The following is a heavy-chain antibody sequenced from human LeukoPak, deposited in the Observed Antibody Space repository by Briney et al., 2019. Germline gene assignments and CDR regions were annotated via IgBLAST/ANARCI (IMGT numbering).Heavy chain of an antibody. CDR1: GGTFSSYA. J-gene: IGHJ4*02. D-gene: IGHD3-22*01. V-gene: IGHV1-69*05. CDR2: IIPIFGTA. Sequence: SVKVSCKASGGTFSSYAISWVRQAPGQGLEWMGGIIPIFGTANYAQKFQGRVTITRNTSISTAYMELSSLRSEDTAIYYCAREDYYDSGSSDYWGQGTLVTVSS. CDR3: AREDYYDSGSSDY.